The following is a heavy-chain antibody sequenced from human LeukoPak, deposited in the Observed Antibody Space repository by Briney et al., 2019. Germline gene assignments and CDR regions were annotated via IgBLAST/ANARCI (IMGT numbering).Heavy chain of an antibody. Sequence: GASVKVSCKASGYTFTSYDINWLRQAPGQGLEWMGWINVINSGNTRYAQNFQGRLTMTTDTSTTIAYMELRSLRSDDTAVYYCSREFPFCGADCFSGVFDIWGQGTMVTVS. CDR3: SREFPFCGADCFSGVFDI. CDR2: INVINSGNT. D-gene: IGHD2-21*02. J-gene: IGHJ3*02. V-gene: IGHV1-18*01. CDR1: GYTFTSYD.